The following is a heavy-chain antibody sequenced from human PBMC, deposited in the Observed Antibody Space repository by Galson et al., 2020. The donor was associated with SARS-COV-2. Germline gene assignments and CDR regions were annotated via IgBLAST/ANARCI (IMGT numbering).Heavy chain of an antibody. J-gene: IGHJ3*02. V-gene: IGHV3-21*01. CDR2: ISSSSTYI. CDR1: GFTFSSYS. Sequence: TGGSLRLPCAASGFTFSSYSMNWVRQAPGKGLEWVSSISSSSTYIYYADSVKGRFAISRDNAKYSLYLQMNSLRAEDTAVYYCARDSQPLLFDAFDIWGQGTVVTVSS. CDR3: ARDSQPLLFDAFDI. D-gene: IGHD2-21*02.